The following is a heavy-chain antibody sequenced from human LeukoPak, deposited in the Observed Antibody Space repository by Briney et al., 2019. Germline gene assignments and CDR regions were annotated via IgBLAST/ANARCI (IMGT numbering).Heavy chain of an antibody. CDR2: ISGSNSYI. D-gene: IGHD3-10*01. CDR3: ASLSPGNWFDP. V-gene: IGHV3-21*01. Sequence: GGSLRLSCAASGFTFNSYSMNWVRQAPGKGLEWVSSISGSNSYIYYADSMKGRFTISRDNAKNSLYLQMNSLRAEDTAVYYCASLSPGNWFDPWGQGTLVTVSS. J-gene: IGHJ5*02. CDR1: GFTFNSYS.